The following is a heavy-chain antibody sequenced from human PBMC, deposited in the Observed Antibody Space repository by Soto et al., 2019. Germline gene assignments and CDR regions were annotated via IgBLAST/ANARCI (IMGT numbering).Heavy chain of an antibody. CDR1: GFTFSSYS. Sequence: GESLKISCAASGFTFSSYSMNWVRQAPGKGLEWVSSISSSSSYIYYADSVKGRFTISRDNAKNSLYLQMNSLRAEDTAVYYCARDNTAAAGHIEYFQHWGQGTLVTVSS. D-gene: IGHD6-13*01. CDR2: ISSSSSYI. J-gene: IGHJ1*01. CDR3: ARDNTAAAGHIEYFQH. V-gene: IGHV3-21*01.